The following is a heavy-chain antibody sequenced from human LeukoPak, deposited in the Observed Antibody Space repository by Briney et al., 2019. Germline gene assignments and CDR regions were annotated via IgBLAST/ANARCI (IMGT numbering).Heavy chain of an antibody. D-gene: IGHD6-13*01. CDR3: ARGVFRAAAGPDY. CDR1: GYTFTSYD. Sequence: ASVKVSCKDSGYTFTSYDINWVRQATGQGLEWMGWMNPNSGNTGYAQKFQGRVTMTRNTSVSTAYMELSSLRSEDTAVYYCARGVFRAAAGPDYWGQGTLVTVSS. V-gene: IGHV1-8*01. CDR2: MNPNSGNT. J-gene: IGHJ4*02.